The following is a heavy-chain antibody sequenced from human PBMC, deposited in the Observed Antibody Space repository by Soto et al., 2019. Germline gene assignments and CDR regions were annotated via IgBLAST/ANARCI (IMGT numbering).Heavy chain of an antibody. CDR3: ARDSPPPRE. CDR1: GYTFTSCG. Sequence: QVQLVQSGAEVKKPGASVKVACKAYGYTFTSCGISWVRQAPGQGLEWMGWIRAYNGNTNYAQKLQGRVTMTTDTATSTADMELRSLRSDDTVVYYCARDSPPPREWGQGTLVTFPS. J-gene: IGHJ4*02. V-gene: IGHV1-18*01. CDR2: IRAYNGNT.